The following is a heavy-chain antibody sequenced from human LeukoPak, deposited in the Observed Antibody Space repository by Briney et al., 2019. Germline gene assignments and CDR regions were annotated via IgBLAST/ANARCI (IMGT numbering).Heavy chain of an antibody. CDR1: GFTFSSYS. V-gene: IGHV3-48*01. D-gene: IGHD6-13*01. CDR3: ARGGSSWLNY. CDR2: ISSSSSTI. J-gene: IGHJ4*02. Sequence: GGSLRLSCAASGFTFSSYSMNWVRQAPGKGLEWVSYISSSSSTIYYADSVKGRFTISRDNAKNSLYLQMNSLRAEDTAVYYCARGGSSWLNYWGQGTLVTVAS.